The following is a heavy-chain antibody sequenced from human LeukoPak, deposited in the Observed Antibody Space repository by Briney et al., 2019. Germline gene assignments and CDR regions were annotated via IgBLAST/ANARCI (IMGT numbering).Heavy chain of an antibody. CDR2: MNPNSGNT. Sequence: GASVKVSCKASGYTFTSYDINWVRQATGQGLEWMGWMNPNSGNTGYAQKFQGRVTITRNTSISTAYMELSSLRSDDTAVYYCARDLRRYYYDSSGYPDYWGQGTLVTVSS. CDR1: GYTFTSYD. J-gene: IGHJ4*02. D-gene: IGHD3-22*01. V-gene: IGHV1-8*03. CDR3: ARDLRRYYYDSSGYPDY.